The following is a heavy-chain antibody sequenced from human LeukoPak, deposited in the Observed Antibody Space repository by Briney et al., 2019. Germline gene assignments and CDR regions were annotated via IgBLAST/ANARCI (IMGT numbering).Heavy chain of an antibody. CDR3: VRGEMATGYFDY. CDR2: IWYDGSKK. Sequence: PGRSLRLSYAASGFTFNIYGMHWVRQAPGKGLEWVAVIWYDGSKKYYADSVKGRFTISRDNSKNMVYLQMNSLRAEDTAVYYCVRGEMATGYFDYWGQGTLVTVSS. J-gene: IGHJ4*02. D-gene: IGHD5-24*01. CDR1: GFTFNIYG. V-gene: IGHV3-33*01.